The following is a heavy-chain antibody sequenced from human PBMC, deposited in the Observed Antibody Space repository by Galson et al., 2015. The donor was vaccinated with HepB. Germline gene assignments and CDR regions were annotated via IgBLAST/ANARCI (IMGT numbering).Heavy chain of an antibody. CDR1: GFIFDDYS. D-gene: IGHD2-15*01. CDR3: TRGYCSGGSCSMQDY. CDR2: IRSKANSYAT. V-gene: IGHV3-73*01. Sequence: SLRLSCAASGFIFDDYSMHWVRQASGKGLEWVGRIRSKANSYATAYAASVKGRFTISRDDSKNMAYLQMNSLKTEDTAVYYCTRGYCSGGSCSMQDYWGQGTLVTVSS. J-gene: IGHJ4*02.